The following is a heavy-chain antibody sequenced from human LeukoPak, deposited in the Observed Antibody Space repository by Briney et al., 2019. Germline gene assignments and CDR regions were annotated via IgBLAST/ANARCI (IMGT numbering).Heavy chain of an antibody. CDR1: GGTFSSYA. D-gene: IGHD5-12*01. CDR3: ARGGVTYSGYDSGLLSFDY. J-gene: IGHJ4*02. CDR2: IIPTFGTA. V-gene: IGHV1-69*01. Sequence: VKVSCKASGGTFSSYAISWVRQAPGQGLEWMGGIIPTFGTANYAQKFQGRVTITADESTSTAYMELSSLRSEDTAVYYCARGGVTYSGYDSGLLSFDYWGQGTLVTVSS.